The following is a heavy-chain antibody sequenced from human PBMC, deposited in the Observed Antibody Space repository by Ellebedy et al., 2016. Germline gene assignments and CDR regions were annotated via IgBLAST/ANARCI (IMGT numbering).Heavy chain of an antibody. CDR1: GFTFSNYS. CDR2: ISSRVDFR. V-gene: IGHV3-21*01. Sequence: GGSLRLXXATSGFTFSNYSMTWVRQAPGRGLEWVSSISSRVDFRYYAGSVKGRFTISRDNANNSLYLQMNRLRAEDTAVYYCARDLGGWSGTQPDYWGQGTLVTVSS. J-gene: IGHJ4*02. D-gene: IGHD3-10*01. CDR3: ARDLGGWSGTQPDY.